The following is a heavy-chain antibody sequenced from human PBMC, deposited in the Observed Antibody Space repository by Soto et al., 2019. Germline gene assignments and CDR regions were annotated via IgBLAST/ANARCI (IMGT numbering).Heavy chain of an antibody. CDR2: INHSGST. V-gene: IGHV4-34*01. J-gene: IGHJ6*02. CDR3: ARDLGSGTDV. CDR1: GGSFSGYY. Sequence: LSLTCAVYGGSFSGYYWSWIRQPPGKGLEWIGEINHSGSTNYNPSLKSRVTISVDTSKNQFSLKLSSVTAADTAVYYCARDLGSGTDVWGQGNTVPVSS. D-gene: IGHD3-10*01.